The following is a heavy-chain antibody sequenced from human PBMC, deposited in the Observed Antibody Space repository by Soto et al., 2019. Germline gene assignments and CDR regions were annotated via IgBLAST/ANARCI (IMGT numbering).Heavy chain of an antibody. Sequence: PGGSLRLSCAASGFTFSSYAMHWVRQAPGKGLEWVAVISYDGSNKYYADSVKGRFTISRDNSKNTLYLQMNSLRAEDTAVYYCARAAGVLRFLEWLPDYYYGMDVRGQGTTVTVSS. J-gene: IGHJ6*02. V-gene: IGHV3-30-3*01. CDR1: GFTFSSYA. D-gene: IGHD3-3*01. CDR3: ARAAGVLRFLEWLPDYYYGMDV. CDR2: ISYDGSNK.